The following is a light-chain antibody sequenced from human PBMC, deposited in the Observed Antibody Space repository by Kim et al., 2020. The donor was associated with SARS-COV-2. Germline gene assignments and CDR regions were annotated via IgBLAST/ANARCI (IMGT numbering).Light chain of an antibody. V-gene: IGKV3-15*01. CDR1: QSVDSN. Sequence: VSPGEGATLSCRASQSVDSNLAWYQQRPGQAPRLLIYDASTRAIGVPARFSGGGSGTEFTLTISSLESEDFAIYYCQQYNKWPRSFGQGTKVDIK. CDR2: DAS. J-gene: IGKJ1*01. CDR3: QQYNKWPRS.